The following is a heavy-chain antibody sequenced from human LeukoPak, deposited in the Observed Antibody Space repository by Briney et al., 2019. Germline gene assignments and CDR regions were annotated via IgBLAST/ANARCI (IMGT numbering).Heavy chain of an antibody. J-gene: IGHJ4*02. CDR3: ARVTDWNDFDY. V-gene: IGHV4-59*01. Sequence: PSETPSLTCTVSGGSISSYCWSWIRQPPGKGLEWIGYISYIGGTNYNPSLKSRVTISVDTSKNQLSLKLTSMTTADTAVYYCARVTDWNDFDYWGQGTLVTVSS. D-gene: IGHD1-1*01. CDR2: ISYIGGT. CDR1: GGSISSYC.